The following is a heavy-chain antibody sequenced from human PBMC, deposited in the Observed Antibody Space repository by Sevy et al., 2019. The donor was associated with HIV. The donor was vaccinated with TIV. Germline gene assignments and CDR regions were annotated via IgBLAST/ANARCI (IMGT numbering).Heavy chain of an antibody. J-gene: IGHJ4*02. CDR2: IRSDSSVM. CDR3: VRDTQFGFDY. D-gene: IGHD3-16*01. Sequence: GGSLRLSCVASGFRFSDEPMNWVRQAPGKGLEWISNIRSDSSVMSYADTVRGRFTVSRDNARNSLSLQLNSLRYEDTALYYCVRDTQFGFDYWGQGTLVTVSS. CDR1: GFRFSDEP. V-gene: IGHV3-48*02.